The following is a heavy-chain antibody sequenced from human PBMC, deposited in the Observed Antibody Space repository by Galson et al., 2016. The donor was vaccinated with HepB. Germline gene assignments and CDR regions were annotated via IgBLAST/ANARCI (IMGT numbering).Heavy chain of an antibody. Sequence: ETLLLSCAVSVVFISSSDWWSWVPQPQGQGLVWFGQIFHSGRVNYTPSLGSRVTISADRSNNPFSLRLTSETAADTTLYYCARQRRGGPSDYWGQGMLVIVSS. CDR3: ARQRRGGPSDY. V-gene: IGHV4-4*02. J-gene: IGHJ4*02. D-gene: IGHD5-24*01. CDR2: IFHSGRV. CDR1: VVFISSSDW.